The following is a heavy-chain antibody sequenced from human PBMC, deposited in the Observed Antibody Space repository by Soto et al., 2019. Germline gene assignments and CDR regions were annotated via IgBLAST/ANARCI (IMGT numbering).Heavy chain of an antibody. CDR1: GFTFSTYA. D-gene: IGHD1-26*01. CDR2: ISGSGGTT. Sequence: PGGSLRLSCAASGFTFSTYAMSWVRQAPGKGPEWVSAISGSGGTTYCADSVKGRFTLSRDNSKDTLYLQMNSLRAEDTALYFCAKHLSGSDLFDNCGQGTRVTVS. CDR3: AKHLSGSDLFDN. V-gene: IGHV3-23*01. J-gene: IGHJ4*02.